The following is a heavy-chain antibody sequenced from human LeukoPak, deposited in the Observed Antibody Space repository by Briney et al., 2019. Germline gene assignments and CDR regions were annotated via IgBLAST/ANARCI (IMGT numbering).Heavy chain of an antibody. D-gene: IGHD3-16*02. CDR3: ARYRLPDYYYYYFMDV. Sequence: ASVTVSCKASGYIFTNYGLFWVRQAPGQGLEWMGWISGDNRNTKYAEKFQGRVTMTTDTSTSTTYMELRSLRSDETAIYCCARYRLPDYYYYYFMDVWGRGTTVTVSS. CDR1: GYIFTNYG. J-gene: IGHJ6*03. V-gene: IGHV1-18*01. CDR2: ISGDNRNT.